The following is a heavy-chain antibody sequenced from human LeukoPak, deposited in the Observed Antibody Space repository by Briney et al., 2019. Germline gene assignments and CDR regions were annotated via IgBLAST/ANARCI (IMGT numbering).Heavy chain of an antibody. J-gene: IGHJ4*02. CDR2: MNPNSGNT. D-gene: IGHD3-22*01. Sequence: ASVKVSCKASGYTFTRYDINWVRQATGQGLEWMGWMNPNSGNTGYAQKFQGRVTMTRNTSISTAYMELSSLRSEDTAVYYCAREFDSGGYYPSYFDYWGQGTLVTVSS. CDR3: AREFDSGGYYPSYFDY. CDR1: GYTFTRYD. V-gene: IGHV1-8*01.